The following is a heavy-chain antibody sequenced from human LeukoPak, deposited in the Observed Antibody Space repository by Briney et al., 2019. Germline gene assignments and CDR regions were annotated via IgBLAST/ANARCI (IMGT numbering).Heavy chain of an antibody. CDR2: IYYSGST. CDR1: GGSVSSGSYY. CDR3: ARDGGYSSSSADY. D-gene: IGHD6-6*01. Sequence: KASETLSLTCTVSGGSVSSGSYYWTWIRQPPGKGLEWIGYIYYSGSTNYNPSLKSRVTISVDASKNQFSLKLSSVTAADTAVYYCARDGGYSSSSADYWGQGTLVTVSS. V-gene: IGHV4-61*01. J-gene: IGHJ4*02.